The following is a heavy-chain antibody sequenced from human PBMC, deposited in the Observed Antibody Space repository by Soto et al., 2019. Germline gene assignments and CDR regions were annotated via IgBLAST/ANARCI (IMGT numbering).Heavy chain of an antibody. CDR3: ARASRAVLEGAGRFHFYYYVGV. V-gene: IGHV3-11*01. Sequence: GGSLRLSCAASGFTFSDYFMTWVRQAPGKGLEWVSCITNNGGTLYYADSVKGRFSISRDNAKNSLFLHINSLRVEDTALYYCARASRAVLEGAGRFHFYYYVGVWGEGTTVGVSS. CDR1: GFTFSDYF. D-gene: IGHD3-3*02. CDR2: ITNNGGTL. J-gene: IGHJ6*03.